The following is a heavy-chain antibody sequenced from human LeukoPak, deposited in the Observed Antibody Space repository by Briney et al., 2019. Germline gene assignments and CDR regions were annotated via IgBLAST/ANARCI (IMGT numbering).Heavy chain of an antibody. J-gene: IGHJ4*02. CDR3: VKSRGIAVAGTFDY. CDR2: ISSNGGST. CDR1: GFTFSSYA. Sequence: GGSLRLSCSASGFTFSSYAMHWVRQAPGKGLEYVSAISSNGGSTYYADSVKGRFTISRDNSKNTLYLQMSSLRAEDTAVYYCVKSRGIAVAGTFDYWGQGTQVTVSS. V-gene: IGHV3-64D*06. D-gene: IGHD6-19*01.